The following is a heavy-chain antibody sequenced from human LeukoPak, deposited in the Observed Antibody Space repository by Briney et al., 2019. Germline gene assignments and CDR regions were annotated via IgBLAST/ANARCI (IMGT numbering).Heavy chain of an antibody. Sequence: KPSETLSLTCSVSGGSISSFSWSWIRQPPWKGLEWIGYIDDSGSTNYSPSLRSRVTISADTSKNQFSLKLSSVTAADTAVYYCARLRERGYSYGYYSWGQGTLVTVCS. CDR3: ARLRERGYSYGYYS. J-gene: IGHJ4*02. D-gene: IGHD5-18*01. CDR1: GGSISSFS. V-gene: IGHV4-59*12. CDR2: IDDSGST.